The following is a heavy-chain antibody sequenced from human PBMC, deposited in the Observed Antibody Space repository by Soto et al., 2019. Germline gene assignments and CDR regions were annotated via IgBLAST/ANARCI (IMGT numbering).Heavy chain of an antibody. Sequence: VQLVQSGAEEKKPGASVKVSCKASGYTFTSYTMHWVRQAPGQRLEWMGWINAGNGNTKYSQKFQGRVTITRDTSASTAYMELSNLRSEDTAVYYCARDTGYCSGGTCPHDAFDIWGQGTMVTVSS. J-gene: IGHJ3*02. CDR1: GYTFTSYT. V-gene: IGHV1-3*05. CDR3: ARDTGYCSGGTCPHDAFDI. CDR2: INAGNGNT. D-gene: IGHD2-15*01.